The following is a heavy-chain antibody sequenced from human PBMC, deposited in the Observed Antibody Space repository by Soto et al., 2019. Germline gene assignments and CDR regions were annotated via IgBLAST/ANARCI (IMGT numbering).Heavy chain of an antibody. CDR2: IYTSGST. D-gene: IGHD2-2*02. CDR3: ASHAISLSTYTAY. J-gene: IGHJ6*04. Sequence: CILQPAGKGLEWIGRIYTSGSTNYNPSLKSRVTMSVDTSKNQFSLKLSSVTAADTAVYHCASHAISLSTYTAYRGNRTSVPVSS. V-gene: IGHV4-4*07.